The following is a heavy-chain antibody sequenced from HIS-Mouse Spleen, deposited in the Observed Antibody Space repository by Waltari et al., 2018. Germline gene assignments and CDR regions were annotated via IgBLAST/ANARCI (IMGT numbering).Heavy chain of an antibody. CDR3: AKASSGWLDY. CDR2: ISYEGRNK. CDR1: GGSLSSSS. D-gene: IGHD6-19*01. V-gene: IGHV3-30*18. Sequence: QLQLQESGPGLVKPSETLSLTCTVSGGSLSSSSYYWGWIRQPPGKGLAWVAVISYEGRNKYYEEAVKGRFTITRDNSKNTLYLQMNSLRAEDTAVYYCAKASSGWLDYWGQGTLVTVSS. J-gene: IGHJ4*02.